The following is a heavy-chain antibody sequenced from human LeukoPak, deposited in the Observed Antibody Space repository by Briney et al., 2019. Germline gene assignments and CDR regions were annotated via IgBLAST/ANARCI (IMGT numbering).Heavy chain of an antibody. Sequence: GASVKVSCKASGYTFTSYYMHWVRQAPGQGLEWMGIINPSGGSTSYAQKFQGRVTMTRDTSISTAYMELSRLRSDDTAVYYCARDGSYYYDSSGYYTVNWGQGTLVTVSS. D-gene: IGHD3-22*01. CDR2: INPSGGST. J-gene: IGHJ4*02. V-gene: IGHV1-46*01. CDR1: GYTFTSYY. CDR3: ARDGSYYYDSSGYYTVN.